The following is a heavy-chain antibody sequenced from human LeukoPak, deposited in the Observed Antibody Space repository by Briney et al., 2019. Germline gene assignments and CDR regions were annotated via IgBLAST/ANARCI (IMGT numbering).Heavy chain of an antibody. Sequence: SETLSLTCTVSGDFISSGNYYWNWIRQPAGKGLEWIGRIHTSGSTNYNPTLKSRVTISVDTSKNQFSLKLSSVTAADTAVYYCARNGGGKWNFIGDWGQGTLVIVSS. V-gene: IGHV4-61*02. CDR3: ARNGGGKWNFIGD. D-gene: IGHD1-7*01. CDR1: GDFISSGNYY. CDR2: IHTSGST. J-gene: IGHJ4*02.